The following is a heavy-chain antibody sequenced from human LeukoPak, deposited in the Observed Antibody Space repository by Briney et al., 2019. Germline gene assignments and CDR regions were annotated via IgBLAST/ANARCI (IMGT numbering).Heavy chain of an antibody. CDR2: IYYNGNT. Sequence: SETLSLTCTVSGGSIRSYYWNWIRKPPGKGLEWMGNIYYNGNTTYNPSLKSRVTLSVGTSKNQFSLNLSAVTTPDSAVFYCARRRSSSWPHLDYWGQGTLVTVSS. J-gene: IGHJ4*01. D-gene: IGHD6-13*01. CDR1: GGSIRSYY. V-gene: IGHV4-59*01. CDR3: ARRRSSSWPHLDY.